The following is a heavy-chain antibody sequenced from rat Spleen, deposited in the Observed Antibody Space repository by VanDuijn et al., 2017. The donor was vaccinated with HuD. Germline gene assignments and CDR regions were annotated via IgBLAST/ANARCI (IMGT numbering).Heavy chain of an antibody. CDR3: ARLGVVITSGVMDA. J-gene: IGHJ4*01. CDR1: GFTFSDYA. CDR2: IIYDGSST. Sequence: EVQLVESGGGLVQPGRSLKFSCAASGFTFSDYAMAWVRQAPKKGLEWVATIIYDGSSTYYRDSVKGRFTISRDNAKNTQYLQMDSLRSEDTASYYCARLGVVITSGVMDAWGQGASVTVSS. D-gene: IGHD1-12*02. V-gene: IGHV5-17*01.